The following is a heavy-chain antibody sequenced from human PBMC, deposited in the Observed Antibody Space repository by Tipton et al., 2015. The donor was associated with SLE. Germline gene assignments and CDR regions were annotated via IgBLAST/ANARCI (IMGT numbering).Heavy chain of an antibody. CDR3: ARGAAAWYVDS. Sequence: QSGAEVKKPGASVKVSCKASGYTFTDYYMHWVRQAPGQGLEWMGRINPNSGGTKYAQKFQGWVTMSRDTSISTAYMEMSSLTSDDTAIYYCARGAAAWYVDSWGQGTQVTVSS. CDR2: INPNSGGT. CDR1: GYTFTDYY. D-gene: IGHD2-15*01. J-gene: IGHJ4*02. V-gene: IGHV1-2*04.